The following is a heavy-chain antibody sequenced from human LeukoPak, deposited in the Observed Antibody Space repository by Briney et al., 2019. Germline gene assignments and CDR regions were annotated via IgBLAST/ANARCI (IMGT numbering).Heavy chain of an antibody. Sequence: PSETLSLTCTVSGDSISSGNYYWTWIRQPAGKGLEWIGRIYTSGSTNYNPSLKSRVTISVDTSKNQFSLKLNSVTAADTAVYYCARHSYYDILTGNWFDPWGQGTLVTVSS. CDR1: GDSISSGNYY. CDR2: IYTSGST. V-gene: IGHV4-61*02. D-gene: IGHD3-9*01. J-gene: IGHJ5*02. CDR3: ARHSYYDILTGNWFDP.